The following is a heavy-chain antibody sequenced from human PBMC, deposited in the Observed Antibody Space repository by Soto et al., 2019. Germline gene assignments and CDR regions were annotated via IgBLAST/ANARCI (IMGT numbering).Heavy chain of an antibody. Sequence: PGGSLRLSCAASGFTFSSYGMHWVRQAPGKGLEWVAVISYDGSNKYYADSVKGRFTISRDNSKNTLYLQMNSLRAEDTAVYYCAKDRYSSSWYFDYWGQGTLVTSPQ. V-gene: IGHV3-30*18. CDR1: GFTFSSYG. CDR2: ISYDGSNK. J-gene: IGHJ4*02. D-gene: IGHD6-13*01. CDR3: AKDRYSSSWYFDY.